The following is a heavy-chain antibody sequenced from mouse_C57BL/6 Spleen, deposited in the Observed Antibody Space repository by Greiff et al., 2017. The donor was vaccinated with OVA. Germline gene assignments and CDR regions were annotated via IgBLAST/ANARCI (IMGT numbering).Heavy chain of an antibody. D-gene: IGHD1-1*01. CDR1: GYAFSSYW. CDR3: ARREGLYYGSRDYAMDY. J-gene: IGHJ4*01. V-gene: IGHV1-80*01. CDR2: IYPGDGDT. Sequence: QVQLQQSGAELVKPGASVKISCKASGYAFSSYWMNWVKQRPGKGLEWIGQIYPGDGDTNYNGKFKGKATLTADKSSSTAYMQLSSLTSEDSAVYFCARREGLYYGSRDYAMDYWGQGTSVTVSS.